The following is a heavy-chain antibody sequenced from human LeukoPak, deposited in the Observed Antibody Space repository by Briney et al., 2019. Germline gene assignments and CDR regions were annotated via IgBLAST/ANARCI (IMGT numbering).Heavy chain of an antibody. CDR3: ARLSMVRGVIITHYYGMDV. V-gene: IGHV3-30*02. J-gene: IGHJ6*02. D-gene: IGHD3-10*01. Sequence: GGSLRLSCAASGFTFSSYGMHWVRQAPGKGLEWVAFIRYDGSNKYYADSVMGRFTISRDNAKNSLYLQMNSLRAEDTAVYYCARLSMVRGVIITHYYGMDVWGQGTTVTVSS. CDR2: IRYDGSNK. CDR1: GFTFSSYG.